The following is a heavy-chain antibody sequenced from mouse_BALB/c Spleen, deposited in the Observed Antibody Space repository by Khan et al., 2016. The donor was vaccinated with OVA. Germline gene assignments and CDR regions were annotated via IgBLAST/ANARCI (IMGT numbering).Heavy chain of an antibody. CDR3: ARGASYWYFDV. J-gene: IGHJ1*01. CDR2: INTYTGEP. V-gene: IGHV9-1*02. CDR1: GYTFTNYG. Sequence: QIQLVQSGPELQQPGETVKISCKASGYTFTNYGMNWVKQAPGKGLKWMGWINTYTGEPTYTDDFKGRFAFSLETSASTAYLQINNLKIEDMATYFCARGASYWYFDVWGAGTTVTVSS.